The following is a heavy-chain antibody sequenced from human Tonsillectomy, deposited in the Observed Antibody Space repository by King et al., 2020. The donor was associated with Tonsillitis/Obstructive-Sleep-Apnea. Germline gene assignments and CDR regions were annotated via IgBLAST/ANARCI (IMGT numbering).Heavy chain of an antibody. D-gene: IGHD1-7*01. J-gene: IGHJ4*02. CDR3: ATGGELFLFDY. V-gene: IGHV4-59*08. CDR1: GASISSYY. CDR2: IYYSGST. Sequence: QLQLQESGPGLVKPSETLSLTCTVSGASISSYYWSWVRQPPGKGLEWIGYIYYSGSTNYSPSLKSRVTISVDTSKNQFCLTLSSVTAADTAVYYCATGGELFLFDYWGQGSLVTVSS.